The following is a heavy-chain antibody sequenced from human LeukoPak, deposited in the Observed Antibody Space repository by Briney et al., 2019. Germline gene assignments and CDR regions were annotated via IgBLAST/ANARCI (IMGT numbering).Heavy chain of an antibody. CDR2: IYPGDSDA. CDR3: ARHVRSNYYYHGMDV. CDR1: GYSFTSYW. D-gene: IGHD4-17*01. V-gene: IGHV5-51*01. J-gene: IGHJ6*02. Sequence: GESPKISCKGSGYSFTSYWIGWVRQMPGKGLEWMGIIYPGDSDARYSPSFQGQVTISADKSISTAYLQWSSLKASDTAMYYCARHVRSNYYYHGMDVWGQGTTVTVSS.